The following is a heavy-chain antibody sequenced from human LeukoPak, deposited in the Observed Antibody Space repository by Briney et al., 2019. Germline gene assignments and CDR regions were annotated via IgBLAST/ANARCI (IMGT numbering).Heavy chain of an antibody. CDR2: INSDGSRT. CDR1: GFTFNNYW. Sequence: GGSLRLSCAVSGFTFNNYWMHWVRQAPGKGLVWVSRINSDGSRTTYADSVKGRFTVSRDNAKNTLYLQMNSLRAEDTAVYYCAKELERTLLEYWGQGTLVTVSS. CDR3: AKELERTLLEY. J-gene: IGHJ4*02. D-gene: IGHD1-1*01. V-gene: IGHV3-74*01.